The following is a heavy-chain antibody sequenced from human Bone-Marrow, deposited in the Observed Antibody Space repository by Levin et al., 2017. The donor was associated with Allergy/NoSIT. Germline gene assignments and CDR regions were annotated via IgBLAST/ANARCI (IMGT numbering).Heavy chain of an antibody. CDR2: ISSSSGSL. CDR3: ARSYSDSGSGIGY. Sequence: LSLTCAASGFTFSSYSMNWVRQAPGKGLEWISYISSSSGSLYDADSVKGRFTISRDNAKNSLYLQMNSLRAEDTAVYYCARSYSDSGSGIGYWGQGTLVTVSS. CDR1: GFTFSSYS. J-gene: IGHJ4*02. D-gene: IGHD3-10*01. V-gene: IGHV3-48*01.